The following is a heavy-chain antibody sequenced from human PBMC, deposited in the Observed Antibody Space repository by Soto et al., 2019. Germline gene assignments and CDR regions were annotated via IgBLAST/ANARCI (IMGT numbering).Heavy chain of an antibody. Sequence: GGSLRLSCAASGFTFSTYSMNWVRQAPGKGLEWVSSISSGSRDIYCADSAKGRFAISRDNAKNSLYLQMNSLRVEDTAVYYCTTTTVTSDFHFWGLGALVTVSS. D-gene: IGHD4-17*01. CDR2: ISSGSRDI. J-gene: IGHJ4*02. CDR1: GFTFSTYS. CDR3: TTTTVTSDFHF. V-gene: IGHV3-21*01.